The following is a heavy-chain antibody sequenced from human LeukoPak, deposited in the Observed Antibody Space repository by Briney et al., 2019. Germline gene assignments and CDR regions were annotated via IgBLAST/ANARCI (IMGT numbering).Heavy chain of an antibody. V-gene: IGHV4-39*01. CDR3: ARHDYSKNYYYMDV. Sequence: PSETLSLTCTVSGGSISSSSYYWGWIRQPPGKGLEWIGGIYYSGSTYYNPSLKSRVTISVDTSKNQFSLKLSSVTAADTAVYYCARHDYSKNYYYMDVWGKGTTVTVSS. CDR2: IYYSGST. CDR1: GGSISSSSYY. D-gene: IGHD4-11*01. J-gene: IGHJ6*03.